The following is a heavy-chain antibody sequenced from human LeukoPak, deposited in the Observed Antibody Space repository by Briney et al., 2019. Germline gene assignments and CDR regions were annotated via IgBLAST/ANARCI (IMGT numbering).Heavy chain of an antibody. D-gene: IGHD6-19*01. J-gene: IGHJ4*02. CDR1: RGSISSSSYY. CDR3: ARHLEAVAGTFDY. V-gene: IGHV4-39*01. CDR2: IYYSGST. Sequence: PSETLSLSCTVSRGSISSSSYYWGWIRQPPGKGLEWIGSIYYSGSTYYNPSLKSRVTISVDTSKNQFSLKLSSVTAADTAVYYCARHLEAVAGTFDYWGQRTLVTVSS.